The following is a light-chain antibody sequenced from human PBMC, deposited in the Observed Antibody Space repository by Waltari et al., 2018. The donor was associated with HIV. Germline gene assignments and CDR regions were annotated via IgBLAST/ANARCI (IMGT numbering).Light chain of an antibody. CDR1: QSLGSTDGNTY. CDR2: KVF. V-gene: IGKV2-30*01. J-gene: IGKJ2*02. Sequence: DVVMTQSPVSLPVPVGQPASISCRSRQSLGSTDGNTYLNWFQQRQGHSPRRLIYKVFNRDSGVPDRFTGRGSGTNFTLDITRVEAEDVGNYYCMQGTYWPCTFGQGTKLEIK. CDR3: MQGTYWPCT.